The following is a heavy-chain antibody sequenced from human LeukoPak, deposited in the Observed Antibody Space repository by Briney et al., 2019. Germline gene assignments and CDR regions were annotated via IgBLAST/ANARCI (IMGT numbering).Heavy chain of an antibody. J-gene: IGHJ4*02. CDR1: GFTFSTYW. D-gene: IGHD4-23*01. V-gene: IGHV3-74*03. CDR2: INGDGGTT. CDR3: ARDYAGSPDY. Sequence: GGSLRLSCTASGFTFSTYWINWVRQSPGKGLVWVALINGDGGTTTHADSVKGRFTISRDNAKNTAYLQMNSLRDEDTAVYYCARDYAGSPDYWGQGTLVTVSA.